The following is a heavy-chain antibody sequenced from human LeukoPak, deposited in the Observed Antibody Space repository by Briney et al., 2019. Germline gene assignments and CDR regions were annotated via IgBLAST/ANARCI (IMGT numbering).Heavy chain of an antibody. D-gene: IGHD3-10*01. J-gene: IGHJ6*03. Sequence: ASVKVSCKASGGTFSSYAISWVRQAPGQGLEWMGGIIPIFGTANYAQKFQGRVTITADESTSTAYMELSSLRSEDTAVYYCAVSFGYYYGSGSDYYYYMDVWGKGTTVTISS. V-gene: IGHV1-69*13. CDR3: AVSFGYYYGSGSDYYYYMDV. CDR1: GGTFSSYA. CDR2: IIPIFGTA.